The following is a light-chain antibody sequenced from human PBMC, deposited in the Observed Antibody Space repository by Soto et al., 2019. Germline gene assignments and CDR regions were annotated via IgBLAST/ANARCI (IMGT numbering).Light chain of an antibody. V-gene: IGKV3-15*01. J-gene: IGKJ1*01. CDR2: RAS. CDR3: QQYSNWPPWT. Sequence: EVVMTQSPATLAVSPGDTATLSCCASQSLGGNLAWYQQKPGQAPRLLIFRASSRATGVPARFSASGSGTEFTLTISGLQSDDFAVYYCQQYSNWPPWTFGPGTKVDIK. CDR1: QSLGGN.